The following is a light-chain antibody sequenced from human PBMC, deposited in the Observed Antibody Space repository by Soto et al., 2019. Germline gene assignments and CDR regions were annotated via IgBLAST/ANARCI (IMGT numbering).Light chain of an antibody. Sequence: ENVLTQFPVTLSLSPGERATLSCRASQNAHTSLAWDRQKPGQAPRLLIYDAFKRAAGIPARFSGSGSGTDFTLTISSLEPEDSAIYYCQDRSNWPLFTFGGGTKVEIK. CDR2: DAF. CDR1: QNAHTS. J-gene: IGKJ4*01. V-gene: IGKV3-11*01. CDR3: QDRSNWPLFT.